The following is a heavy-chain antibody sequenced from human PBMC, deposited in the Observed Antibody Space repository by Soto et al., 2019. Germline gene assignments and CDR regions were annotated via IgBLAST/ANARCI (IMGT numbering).Heavy chain of an antibody. D-gene: IGHD5-18*01. CDR3: AREFIQLTQDAFDI. CDR1: GGTLSSYT. J-gene: IGHJ3*02. Sequence: GASVQVSCKASGGTLSSYTISWVRQAPGQGLEWMGRIIPILGIANYAQKFQGRVTFTADKSTSTAYMELSSLRSEDTAVYYCAREFIQLTQDAFDIWGQGTMVTVSS. V-gene: IGHV1-69*04. CDR2: IIPILGIA.